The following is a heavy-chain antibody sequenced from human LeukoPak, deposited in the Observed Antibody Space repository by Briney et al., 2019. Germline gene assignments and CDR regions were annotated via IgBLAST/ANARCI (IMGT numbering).Heavy chain of an antibody. CDR1: GYTFTSYY. CDR2: INPNSGGT. CDR3: ASVTTYYYDSSGYYSDY. J-gene: IGHJ4*02. V-gene: IGHV1-2*02. Sequence: ASVKVSCKASGYTFTSYYMHWVRQAPGQGLEWMGWINPNSGGTNYAQKFQGRVTMTRDTSISTAYMELSRLRSDDTAVYYCASVTTYYYDSSGYYSDYWGQGTLVTVSS. D-gene: IGHD3-22*01.